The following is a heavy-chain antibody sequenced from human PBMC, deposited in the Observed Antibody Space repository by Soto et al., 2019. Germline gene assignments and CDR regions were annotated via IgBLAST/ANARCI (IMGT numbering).Heavy chain of an antibody. D-gene: IGHD6-13*01. V-gene: IGHV3-48*01. CDR2: ISSSSSTI. CDR3: ARAGKAFDY. Sequence: EVQLVESGGGLVQPGGSLRLSCAASGFTFSSYSMNWVRQAPGKGLEWVSYISSSSSTIYYADSVKGRFTISRDNAKNSRYLQRNSLRAEDTAVYYWARAGKAFDYWGGGPLFTVS. J-gene: IGHJ4*02. CDR1: GFTFSSYS.